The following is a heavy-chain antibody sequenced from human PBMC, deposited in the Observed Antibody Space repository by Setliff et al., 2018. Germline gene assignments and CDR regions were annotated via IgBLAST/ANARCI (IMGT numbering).Heavy chain of an antibody. D-gene: IGHD2-2*01. Sequence: ASVKVSCKASRYTFNSYAMNWVRQAPGQGLEWMGWISGYNGYTVYAQKLQGRVTLTTDTSTGTAYMEVRSLRSDDTAQYYCVRDRAAIVVGPPTAAFDIWGRGTMVTVSS. J-gene: IGHJ3*02. V-gene: IGHV1-18*01. CDR1: RYTFNSYA. CDR3: VRDRAAIVVGPPTAAFDI. CDR2: ISGYNGYT.